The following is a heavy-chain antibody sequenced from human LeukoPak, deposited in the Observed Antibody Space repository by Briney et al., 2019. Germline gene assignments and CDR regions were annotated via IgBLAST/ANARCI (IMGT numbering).Heavy chain of an antibody. V-gene: IGHV5-51*01. J-gene: IGHJ4*02. Sequence: GESLKISCQGSGYIFTSYWIGWVRQMPGKGLEWMGIIYPGDSDTKYSPSFQGQVTISADKSISTAYLQWSSLKASDTAMYFCARLDPHDYTNCYPPVVDYWGQGTLVTVSS. D-gene: IGHD4-11*01. CDR1: GYIFTSYW. CDR3: ARLDPHDYTNCYPPVVDY. CDR2: IYPGDSDT.